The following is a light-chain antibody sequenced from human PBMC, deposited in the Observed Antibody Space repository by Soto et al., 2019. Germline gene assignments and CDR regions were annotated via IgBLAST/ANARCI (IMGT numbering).Light chain of an antibody. CDR1: TLAKQY. CDR2: KDT. V-gene: IGLV3-25*02. Sequence: SYELTQPPSVSVSPGQTARITCSGDTLAKQYTYWYQQKPGQAPVVVIYKDTERPSGIPERISGSSSGTTVTLTISGVQAEDEAEYYCQSTDNSATYVLFGGGTKLTVL. J-gene: IGLJ3*02. CDR3: QSTDNSATYVL.